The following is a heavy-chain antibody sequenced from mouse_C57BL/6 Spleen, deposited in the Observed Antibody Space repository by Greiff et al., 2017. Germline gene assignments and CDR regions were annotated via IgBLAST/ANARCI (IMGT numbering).Heavy chain of an antibody. J-gene: IGHJ2*01. D-gene: IGHD2-10*02. CDR1: GYTFTDYY. Sequence: VQLQQSGPVLVKPGASVKMSCKASGYTFTDYYMNWVKQSHGKSLEWIGVINPYNGGTSYNQKFKGKATLTVDKSSSTAYMELNSLTSEDSAVYYCARRGYGNGDYFDYWGQGTTLTVSS. CDR2: INPYNGGT. CDR3: ARRGYGNGDYFDY. V-gene: IGHV1-19*01.